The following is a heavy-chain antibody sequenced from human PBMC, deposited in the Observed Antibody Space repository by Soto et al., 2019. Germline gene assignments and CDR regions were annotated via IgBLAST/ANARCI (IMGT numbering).Heavy chain of an antibody. CDR1: GFTFSNAW. CDR3: TTDPYIAVAGRGLRDYYYYYGMDV. V-gene: IGHV3-15*01. Sequence: GGSLRLSCAASGFTFSNAWMSWVRQAPGKGLEWVGRIKSKTDGGTTDYAAPVKGRFTISRDDSKNTLYLQMNSLKTEDTAVYYCTTDPYIAVAGRGLRDYYYYYGMDVWGQGTTVTVS. J-gene: IGHJ6*02. CDR2: IKSKTDGGTT. D-gene: IGHD6-19*01.